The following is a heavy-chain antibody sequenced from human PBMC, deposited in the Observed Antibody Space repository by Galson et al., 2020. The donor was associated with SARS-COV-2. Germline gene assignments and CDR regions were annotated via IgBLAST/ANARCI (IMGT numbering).Heavy chain of an antibody. D-gene: IGHD1-26*01. CDR1: GFSFSDYS. Sequence: GESLKISCAASGFSFSDYSMTWGRLAPGKGLEWVSSISSSSSFTYTGDSMKGRFTISRDNAQSSLFLQMSNLRVDDTGIYYCARETEFSGSYYSDYWGQGIVVTVSS. J-gene: IGHJ4*02. CDR2: ISSSSSFT. V-gene: IGHV3-21*01. CDR3: ARETEFSGSYYSDY.